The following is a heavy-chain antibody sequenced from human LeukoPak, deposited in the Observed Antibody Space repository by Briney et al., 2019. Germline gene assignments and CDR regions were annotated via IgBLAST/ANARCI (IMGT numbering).Heavy chain of an antibody. V-gene: IGHV1-46*01. J-gene: IGHJ4*02. Sequence: VASVKVSCKASGYTFTSYYMHWVRQAPGQGLEWMGIINPSGGSTSYAQKLQGRVTMTRDTSTSTVYMELSSLRSEDTAVYYCAKSSSGWVREIDYWGQGTLVTVSS. CDR3: AKSSSGWVREIDY. D-gene: IGHD6-19*01. CDR2: INPSGGST. CDR1: GYTFTSYY.